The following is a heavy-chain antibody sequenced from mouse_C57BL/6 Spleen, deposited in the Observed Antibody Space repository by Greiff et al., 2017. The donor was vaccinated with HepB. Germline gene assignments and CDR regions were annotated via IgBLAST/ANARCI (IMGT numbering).Heavy chain of an antibody. CDR2: INPNNGGT. D-gene: IGHD2-13*01. Sequence: EVQLQQSGPELVKPGASVKIPCKASGYTFTDYNMDWVKQSHGKSLEWIGDINPNNGGTIYNQKFKGKATLTGDKSSSTAYMELRSLTSEDTAVYYCARQTTYAMDYWGQGTSVTVSS. J-gene: IGHJ4*01. V-gene: IGHV1-18*01. CDR3: ARQTTYAMDY. CDR1: GYTFTDYN.